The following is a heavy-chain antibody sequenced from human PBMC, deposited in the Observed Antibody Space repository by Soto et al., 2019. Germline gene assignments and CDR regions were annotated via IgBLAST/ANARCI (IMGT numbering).Heavy chain of an antibody. CDR2: ISWNSGSI. Sequence: GGSLRLSCAASGFTFDDYAMHWVRQVPGKGLEWVSGISWNSGSIEYADSVKGRFTITRDNAKNSLYLQMNSLRAEDTALYYCAKDSQEGIAVTIVAIPHFDYWGQGTLVTVSS. CDR3: AKDSQEGIAVTIVAIPHFDY. D-gene: IGHD6-19*01. J-gene: IGHJ4*02. CDR1: GFTFDDYA. V-gene: IGHV3-9*01.